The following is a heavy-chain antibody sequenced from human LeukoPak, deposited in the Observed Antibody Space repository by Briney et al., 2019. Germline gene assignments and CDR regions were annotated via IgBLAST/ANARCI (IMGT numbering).Heavy chain of an antibody. D-gene: IGHD6-13*01. CDR1: GXTFFNYG. V-gene: IGHV3-30*18. CDR2: ISYDGNNK. CDR3: AKGGQQLVRYYFDY. Sequence: GGSLRLSWAASGXTFFNYGIHWVRQAPGKGLEWVAVISYDGNNKYYADSVKGRFTISRDNSKNTLYLQMSSLTAEDTAVYYCAKGGQQLVRYYFDYWGQGTLVTVSS. J-gene: IGHJ4*02.